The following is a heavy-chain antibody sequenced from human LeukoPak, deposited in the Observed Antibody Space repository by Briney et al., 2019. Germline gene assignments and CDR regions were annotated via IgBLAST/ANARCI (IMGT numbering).Heavy chain of an antibody. J-gene: IGHJ3*02. CDR2: INPSGGST. Sequence: ASVKVSCKASGYTFTSYYMHWVRQAPGQGLEWMEIINPSGGSTSYAQKFQGRVTMTRDMSTSTVYMELSSLRSEDTAVYYCAARTGAFDIWGQGKMVTVSS. CDR1: GYTFTSYY. CDR3: AARTGAFDI. V-gene: IGHV1-46*01.